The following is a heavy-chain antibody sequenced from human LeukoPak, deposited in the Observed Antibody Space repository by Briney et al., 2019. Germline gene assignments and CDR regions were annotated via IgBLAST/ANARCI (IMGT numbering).Heavy chain of an antibody. CDR2: INHSGST. CDR1: GGSFSGYY. V-gene: IGHV4-34*01. J-gene: IGHJ6*03. CDR3: ARGQIRGDYAANYYYYMDV. D-gene: IGHD4-17*01. Sequence: SETPSLTCAVYGGSFSGYYWSWIRQPPGKGLEWIGEINHSGSTNYNPSLKSRVTISVDTSKNQFSLKLSSVTAADTAVYYCARGQIRGDYAANYYYYMDVWGKGTTVTVSS.